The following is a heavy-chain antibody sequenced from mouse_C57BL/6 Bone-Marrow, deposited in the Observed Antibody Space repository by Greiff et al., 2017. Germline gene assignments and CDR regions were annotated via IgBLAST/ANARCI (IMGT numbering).Heavy chain of an antibody. CDR3: ARAPYYYGSSFYYAMDY. CDR1: GYTFTSYG. V-gene: IGHV1-81*01. D-gene: IGHD1-1*01. J-gene: IGHJ4*01. Sequence: QVQLQQSGAELARPGASVKLSCKASGYTFTSYGISWVKQSTGQGLEWIGEIYPRSGNTYYNEKFKGKATRTADKSSSTAYMELRSLTSEDSAVYFCARAPYYYGSSFYYAMDYWGQGTSVTVSS. CDR2: IYPRSGNT.